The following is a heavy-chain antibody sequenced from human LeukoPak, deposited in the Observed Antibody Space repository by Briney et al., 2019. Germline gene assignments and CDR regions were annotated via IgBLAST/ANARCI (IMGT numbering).Heavy chain of an antibody. CDR3: ARDGTTVVKAFDI. J-gene: IGHJ3*02. V-gene: IGHV1-2*02. CDR2: INPNSGGT. Sequence: ASVKVSCKASGYTFSNYDINWMRQAPGQGLEWMGWINPNSGGTNYAQKFQGRVTMTRDTSISTAYMELSRLRSDDTAVYYCARDGTTVVKAFDIWGQGTMVTVSS. D-gene: IGHD4-23*01. CDR1: GYTFSNYD.